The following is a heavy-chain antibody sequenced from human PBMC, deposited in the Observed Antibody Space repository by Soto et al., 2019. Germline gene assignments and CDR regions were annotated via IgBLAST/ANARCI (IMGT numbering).Heavy chain of an antibody. CDR1: GFTFSSYG. CDR2: IWYDGSNK. J-gene: IGHJ6*02. CDR3: ARPYSSSSYYYGMDV. D-gene: IGHD6-6*01. V-gene: IGHV3-33*01. Sequence: GVSLRLSCAASGFTFSSYGMHWVRQAPGKGLEWVAVIWYDGSNKYYADSVKGRFTISRDNSKNTLYLQMYSLRAEDTAVYYCARPYSSSSYYYGMDVWGQGTTVTVSS.